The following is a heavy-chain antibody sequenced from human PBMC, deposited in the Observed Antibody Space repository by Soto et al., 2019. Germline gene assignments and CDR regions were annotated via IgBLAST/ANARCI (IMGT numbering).Heavy chain of an antibody. CDR1: GYAFTTYG. CDR3: ARGRYGDY. V-gene: IGHV1-18*01. CDR2: ISAHNGNT. D-gene: IGHD1-1*01. J-gene: IGHJ4*02. Sequence: QVHLVQSGAEVKKPGASVKVSCKGSGYAFTTYGITWVRQAPGQGLEWMGWISAHNGNTNYAQKHQGRVTVTRETSTNTAYMELRSLRADDTAVYYCARGRYGDYWGQGALVTVYS.